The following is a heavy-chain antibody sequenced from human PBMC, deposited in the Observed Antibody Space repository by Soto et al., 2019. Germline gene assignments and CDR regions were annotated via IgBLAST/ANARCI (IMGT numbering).Heavy chain of an antibody. CDR3: ARWGTTGGLDV. D-gene: IGHD3-16*01. CDR2: TSYDGSNN. V-gene: IGHV3-33*05. J-gene: IGHJ4*02. Sequence: QVHLVVSGGGVVQPGTSLRLSCVGSGFTFRSYVIHWVRQAPGKGLEWVALTSYDGSNNFYGDSVKGRFTISRHNSRNTVELQMDSLRFEDTALYYCARWGTTGGLDVWGQGTLVSVSS. CDR1: GFTFRSYV.